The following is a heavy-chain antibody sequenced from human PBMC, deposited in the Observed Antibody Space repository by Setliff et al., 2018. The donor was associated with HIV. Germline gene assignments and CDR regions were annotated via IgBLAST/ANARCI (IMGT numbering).Heavy chain of an antibody. CDR1: GGSISSYY. V-gene: IGHV4-4*07. D-gene: IGHD2-15*01. CDR2: IYTSGST. J-gene: IGHJ3*02. Sequence: SETLSLTCTVSGGSISSYYWSWIRQPAGKGLEWIGRIYTSGSTNYNPSLKSRVTMSVDTSKNQFSLKLSSVTAADTAVYYCARGVVVVAALYAFDIWGQGTMVTVSS. CDR3: ARGVVVVAALYAFDI.